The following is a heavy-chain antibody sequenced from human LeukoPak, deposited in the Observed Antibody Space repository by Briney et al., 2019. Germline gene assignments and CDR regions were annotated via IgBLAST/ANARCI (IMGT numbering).Heavy chain of an antibody. CDR2: ISYDGSNK. CDR1: TFTFTSYW. J-gene: IGHJ4*02. D-gene: IGHD3-10*01. CDR3: AKVGSFDY. Sequence: TGGSLRLSCAASTFTFTSYWMSWVRQAPGKGLEWVAVISYDGSNKYYAGSVKGRFTISRDNSKNTLYLQMNSLRAEDTAVYYCAKVGSFDYWGQGTLVTVSS. V-gene: IGHV3-30*18.